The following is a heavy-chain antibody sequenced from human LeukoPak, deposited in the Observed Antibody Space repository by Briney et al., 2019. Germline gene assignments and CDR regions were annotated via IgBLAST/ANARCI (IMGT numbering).Heavy chain of an antibody. CDR1: GFTFSSYE. Sequence: GGSLRLSCAASGFTFSSYEMSWVRQAPGKGLEWVSYISSSGSTIYYADSVKGRFTISRDNAKNSLYLQMNSLRAEDTAVYYCARDFGEGYIDYWGQGTLVTVSS. V-gene: IGHV3-48*03. CDR2: ISSSGSTI. D-gene: IGHD3-3*01. CDR3: ARDFGEGYIDY. J-gene: IGHJ4*02.